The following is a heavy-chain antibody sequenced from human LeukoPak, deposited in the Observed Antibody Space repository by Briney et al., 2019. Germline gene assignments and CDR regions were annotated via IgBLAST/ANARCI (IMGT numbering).Heavy chain of an antibody. CDR3: ARGGFTIFGVVNIYYYYMDV. V-gene: IGHV4-34*01. CDR1: GGSFSGYY. Sequence: PSETLSLTCAVYGGSFSGYYWSWIRQPPGKGLEWIGEINHSGSTNYNPSLKSRVTISVDTSKNQFSLKLSSVTAAETAVYYCARGGFTIFGVVNIYYYYMDVWGKGTTVTVSS. CDR2: INHSGST. J-gene: IGHJ6*03. D-gene: IGHD3-3*01.